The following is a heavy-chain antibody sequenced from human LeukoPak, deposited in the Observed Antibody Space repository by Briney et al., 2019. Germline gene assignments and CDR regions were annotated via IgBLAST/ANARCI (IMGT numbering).Heavy chain of an antibody. CDR1: AFSFSSYA. J-gene: IGHJ4*02. V-gene: IGHV3-64D*06. Sequence: GQSLRLSSSASAFSFSSYAMHWVRQAPGNGLEYVSAIISNVDSTYYADSVTGRFTICRNNSKHTLYLQMSSLGAEDAAVYYGVRGGVHFDSWGRGPVVSV. CDR2: IISNVDST. D-gene: IGHD3-10*01. CDR3: VRGGVHFDS.